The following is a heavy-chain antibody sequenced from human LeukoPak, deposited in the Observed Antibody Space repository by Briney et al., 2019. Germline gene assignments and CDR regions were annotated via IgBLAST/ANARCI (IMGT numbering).Heavy chain of an antibody. J-gene: IGHJ4*02. V-gene: IGHV3-23*01. CDR1: GFTFISYG. Sequence: GGTLRLSCAASGFTFISYGMSWVRQAPGKGLEWVSGITGSGGSTYYADSVKGRFTISRDNSKNTLYLQINSLRAEDTAVYYCAKDRLAYSYAQPFDYWGQGTLVTVSS. D-gene: IGHD5-18*01. CDR3: AKDRLAYSYAQPFDY. CDR2: ITGSGGST.